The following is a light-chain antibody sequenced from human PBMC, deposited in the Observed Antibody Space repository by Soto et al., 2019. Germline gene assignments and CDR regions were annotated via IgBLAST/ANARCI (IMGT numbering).Light chain of an antibody. V-gene: IGLV1-44*01. CDR3: AAWDDRLNGPV. CDR2: SNN. CDR1: SSNIGSNT. Sequence: QSVLTQPPSASGTPGQRVTISCSGSSSNIGSNTVNWYQQLPGTAPKLLIYSNNQRPSGVPDRFSGSKSGTSASLAISGLQSEDEADYYCAAWDDRLNGPVSGGGTNVSLL. J-gene: IGLJ2*01.